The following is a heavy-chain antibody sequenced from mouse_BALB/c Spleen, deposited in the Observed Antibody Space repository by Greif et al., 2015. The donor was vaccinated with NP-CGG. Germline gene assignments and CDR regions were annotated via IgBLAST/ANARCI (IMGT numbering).Heavy chain of an antibody. CDR1: GFTFSSYA. J-gene: IGHJ2*01. D-gene: IGHD4-1*01. Sequence: DVKLVESGGGLVKPGGSLKLSCAASGFTFSSYAMSWVRQSPEKRLEWVAEISSGGSYTYYPDTVTGRFTISRDNAKNTLYLEMSSLRSEDTAMYYCARNWDEGVDYWGQGTTLTVSS. CDR3: ARNWDEGVDY. V-gene: IGHV5-9-4*01. CDR2: ISSGGSYT.